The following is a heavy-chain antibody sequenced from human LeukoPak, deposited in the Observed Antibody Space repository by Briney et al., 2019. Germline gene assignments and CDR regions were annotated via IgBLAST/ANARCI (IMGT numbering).Heavy chain of an antibody. Sequence: AGGSLRLSCAASGFTFSSYEMNWVRQAPEKGLEWVSYISSSGSTIYYADSVKGRFTISRDNAKNSLYLQMNSLRAEDTAVYYCARAAGSGYDRRFDYWGQGTLVTVSS. D-gene: IGHD5-12*01. V-gene: IGHV3-48*03. CDR3: ARAAGSGYDRRFDY. CDR2: ISSSGSTI. J-gene: IGHJ4*02. CDR1: GFTFSSYE.